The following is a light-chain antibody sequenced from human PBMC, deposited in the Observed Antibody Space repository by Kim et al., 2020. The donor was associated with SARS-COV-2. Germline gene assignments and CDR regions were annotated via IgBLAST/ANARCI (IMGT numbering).Light chain of an antibody. J-gene: IGLJ3*02. V-gene: IGLV2-14*03. CDR2: DVS. CDR3: SSYTSSSTRV. CDR1: SSDVGGYNY. Sequence: GQWSTISCTGTSSDVGGYNYVSWYQQHPGKAPKLMIYDVSNRPSGVSNRFSGSKSGNTASLTISGLQAEDEADYYCSSYTSSSTRVFGGGTQLTVL.